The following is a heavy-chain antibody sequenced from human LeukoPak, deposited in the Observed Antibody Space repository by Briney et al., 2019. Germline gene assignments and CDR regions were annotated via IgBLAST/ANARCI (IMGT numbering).Heavy chain of an antibody. Sequence: SETLSLTCAVYVGTFSGYYWTWVRQPPGKGLEWIGEIYHNGDPSYNTSLKSRGTISVDTTKNQSYRRWKCIAAEETTVYYCAGGFTLNYFDGLGFSFDYGGRGTPVAVSP. J-gene: IGHJ4*02. V-gene: IGHV4-34*01. CDR1: VGTFSGYY. CDR2: IYHNGDP. CDR3: AGGFTLNYFDGLGFSFDY. D-gene: IGHD3-22*01.